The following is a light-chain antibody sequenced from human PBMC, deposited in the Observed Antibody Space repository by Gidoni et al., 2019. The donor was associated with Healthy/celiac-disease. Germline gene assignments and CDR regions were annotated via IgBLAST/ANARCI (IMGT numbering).Light chain of an antibody. CDR1: VLEKKY. V-gene: IGLV3-27*01. CDR3: YSAADNIGV. J-gene: IGLJ2*01. CDR2: KDS. Sequence: SYELTQPSSVSVSPGQTARITCSGDVLEKKYARWFQQKPGQAPVLVIYKDSERHSGIPERFSGSSSGTTVTLTISGAQVEDEADYYCYSAADNIGVFGGGTKLTVL.